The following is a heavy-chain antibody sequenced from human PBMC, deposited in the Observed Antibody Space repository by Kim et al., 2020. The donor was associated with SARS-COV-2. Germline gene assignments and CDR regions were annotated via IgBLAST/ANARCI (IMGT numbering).Heavy chain of an antibody. J-gene: IGHJ4*02. CDR1: GYTFTSYG. CDR2: ISAYNGNT. D-gene: IGHD3-3*01. Sequence: ASVKVSCKASGYTFTSYGISWVRQAPGQGLEWMGWISAYNGNTNCAQKLQGRVTMTTDTSTSTAYMELRSLRSDDTAVYYCARHYDFWSGYYQFDYWGQGTLVTVSS. V-gene: IGHV1-18*01. CDR3: ARHYDFWSGYYQFDY.